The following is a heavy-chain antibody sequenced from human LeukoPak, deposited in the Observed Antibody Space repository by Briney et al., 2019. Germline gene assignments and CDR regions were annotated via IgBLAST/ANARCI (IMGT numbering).Heavy chain of an antibody. Sequence: GGSLRLSCAASGFTFSDYYMSWIRQAPGKGLEWVSYISSSGSTIYYADSVKGRFTISRDNAKNSLYLQMNSLRAEDTAVYYCARDLAYYGDYAGGIDYWGQGTLVTVSS. CDR2: ISSSGSTI. CDR3: ARDLAYYGDYAGGIDY. V-gene: IGHV3-11*04. D-gene: IGHD4-17*01. CDR1: GFTFSDYY. J-gene: IGHJ4*02.